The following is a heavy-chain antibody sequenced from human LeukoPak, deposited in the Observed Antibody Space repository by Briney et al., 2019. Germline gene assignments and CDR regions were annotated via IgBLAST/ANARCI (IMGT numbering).Heavy chain of an antibody. D-gene: IGHD2-21*01. Sequence: SGGSLRLSCAASGFTFSSYAMSWVRQAPGKGLEWVSAIGRSGDTTYYADSVKGRFTISRDYSKNTLYLQMNSLRAEDTVVYYCAKFHIVVVNGYFDYWGQGTLVTVSS. CDR3: AKFHIVVVNGYFDY. CDR2: IGRSGDTT. V-gene: IGHV3-23*01. J-gene: IGHJ4*02. CDR1: GFTFSSYA.